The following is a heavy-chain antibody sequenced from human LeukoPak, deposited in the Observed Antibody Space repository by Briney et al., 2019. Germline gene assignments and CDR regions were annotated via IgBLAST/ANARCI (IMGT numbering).Heavy chain of an antibody. CDR3: VRGTGY. CDR1: VFTFSTYV. CDR2: ISSNGDNT. J-gene: IGHJ4*02. V-gene: IGHV3-64D*06. Sequence: PGGSLRLSCSVSVFTFSTYVMHWVRQAPGKGLEYVSAISSNGDNTYYADSVKGRFTISRDNSKNTLYLQMSSLRADDTAVYYCVRGTGYWGQGTLVTVS.